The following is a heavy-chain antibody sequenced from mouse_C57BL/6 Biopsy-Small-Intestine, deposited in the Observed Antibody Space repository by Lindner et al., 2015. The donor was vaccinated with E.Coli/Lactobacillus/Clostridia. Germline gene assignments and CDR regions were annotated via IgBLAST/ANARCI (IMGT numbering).Heavy chain of an antibody. CDR3: ARSNYGDYFAY. D-gene: IGHD2-13*01. J-gene: IGHJ3*01. CDR2: IDPANGNT. Sequence: VQLQESGAELVRPGASVKLSCTASGFNIKDDYMHWVKQRPEQGLEWIGRIDPANGNTKYAPKFQDKATITADTSSNTAYLQLSSLTSEDTAVYYCARSNYGDYFAYWGQGTLVTVSA. V-gene: IGHV14-3*01. CDR1: GFNIKDDY.